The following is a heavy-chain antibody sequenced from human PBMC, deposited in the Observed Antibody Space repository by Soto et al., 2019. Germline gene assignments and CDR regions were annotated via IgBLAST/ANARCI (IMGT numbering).Heavy chain of an antibody. V-gene: IGHV4-31*03. J-gene: IGHJ4*02. CDR3: ARVVGYCSTTSCPYFDF. CDR2: IYYSGST. CDR1: SGSISSGGYY. D-gene: IGHD2-2*01. Sequence: SETLSLTCIVSSGSISSGGYYWSWIRQHPGKGLEWIGYIYYSGSTHYNPSLKSRLTISVDTSKNYFSLNLTSVTAADTAVYYCARVVGYCSTTSCPYFDFWGQGTLVTVSS.